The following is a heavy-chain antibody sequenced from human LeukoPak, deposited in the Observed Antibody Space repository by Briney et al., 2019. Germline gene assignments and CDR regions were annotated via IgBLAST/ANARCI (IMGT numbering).Heavy chain of an antibody. V-gene: IGHV3-7*01. CDR3: ARDYYGSGSYYNLQLA. J-gene: IGHJ5*02. CDR2: IKQDGSEK. Sequence: PGGSPRLSRADPGFTFSSYWMRWVRQAPGKGLEWVANIKQDGSEKYYVDSVKGRFTISRDNAKNSLYLQMNSLRAEDTAVYYCARDYYGSGSYYNLQLAWGQGTLVTVSS. D-gene: IGHD3-10*01. CDR1: GFTFSSYW.